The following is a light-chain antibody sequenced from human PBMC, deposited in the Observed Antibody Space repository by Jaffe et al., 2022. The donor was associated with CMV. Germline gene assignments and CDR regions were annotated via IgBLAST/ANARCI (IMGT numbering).Light chain of an antibody. CDR2: DVS. V-gene: IGLV2-14*03. J-gene: IGLJ1*01. CDR3: SSYTTDNTHV. CDR1: SSDVGANNF. Sequence: QSALTQSASVSGSPGQSITVSCTGTSSDVGANNFVSWYQQHPGKAPKLIIYDVSNRPSGVSNRFSGSRSGHTASLTISGLQPEDEADYFCSSYTTDNTHVFGTGTKLTVL.